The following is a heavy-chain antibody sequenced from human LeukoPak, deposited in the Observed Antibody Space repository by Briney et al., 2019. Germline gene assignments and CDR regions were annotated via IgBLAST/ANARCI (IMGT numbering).Heavy chain of an antibody. CDR3: ARGAEELLDGGADY. D-gene: IGHD1-26*01. CDR2: ISSSSSYI. J-gene: IGHJ4*02. V-gene: IGHV3-21*01. CDR1: GFTFSSYS. Sequence: GGSLRLSCAASGFTFSSYSMNWVRQAPGKWLEWVSSISSSSSYIYHADSVKGRFTISRDNAKNSLYLQMNSLGAEDTAVYYCARGAEELLDGGADYWGQGTLVTVSS.